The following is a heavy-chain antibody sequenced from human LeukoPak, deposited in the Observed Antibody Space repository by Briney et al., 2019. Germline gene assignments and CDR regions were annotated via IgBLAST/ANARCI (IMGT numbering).Heavy chain of an antibody. CDR1: GDSGSSNSGA. Sequence: SQTLSLTCAISGDSGSSNSGAWNWIRQSPSRGLEWLGRTYYRSYWYYDYAVAVRSRVTINPDTSKNQFSLQLNSVTPEDTAVYFCVRDRGWALDVWGQGTMVTVSS. J-gene: IGHJ3*01. D-gene: IGHD3-10*01. CDR2: TYYRSYWYY. CDR3: VRDRGWALDV. V-gene: IGHV6-1*01.